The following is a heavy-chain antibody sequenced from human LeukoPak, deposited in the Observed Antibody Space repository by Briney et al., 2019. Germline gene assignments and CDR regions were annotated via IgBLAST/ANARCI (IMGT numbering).Heavy chain of an antibody. Sequence: GGSLRLSCAASGFTVSSIHMVWVRHAPGRGLEWVANIKQDGSEKYYVDSVKGRFTISRDNAKNSLYLQMNSLRAEDTAMYYCARVAYSYGFDYWGQGTLVTVSS. CDR3: ARVAYSYGFDY. J-gene: IGHJ4*02. CDR1: GFTVSSIH. D-gene: IGHD5-18*01. V-gene: IGHV3-7*03. CDR2: IKQDGSEK.